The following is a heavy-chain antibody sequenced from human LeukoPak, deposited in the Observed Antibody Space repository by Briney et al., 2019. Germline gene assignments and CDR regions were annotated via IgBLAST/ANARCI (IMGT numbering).Heavy chain of an antibody. Sequence: GGSLRLSCAASGFTFSSYAMSWVRQAPGKGLEWVSAISGSGGSTYYADSVKGRFTISRDNSKNTLYLQMNSLRAEDTAVYYCANGGSLEWLLSSGAFDIWGQGTMVTVSS. CDR2: ISGSGGST. CDR3: ANGGSLEWLLSSGAFDI. V-gene: IGHV3-23*01. CDR1: GFTFSSYA. D-gene: IGHD3-3*01. J-gene: IGHJ3*02.